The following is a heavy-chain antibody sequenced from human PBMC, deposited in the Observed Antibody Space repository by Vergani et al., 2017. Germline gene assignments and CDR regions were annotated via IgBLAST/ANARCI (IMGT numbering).Heavy chain of an antibody. Sequence: QVQLVQSGAEVKKPGSSVKVSCKASGGTFSSYTISWVRQAPGQGLEWMGRIIPILGIANYAQKFQGRVTITADKSTSTAYMELSSLRSDDTAVYYCARESSPELEVFWFDPWGQGTLVTVSS. CDR1: GGTFSSYT. D-gene: IGHD1-1*01. V-gene: IGHV1-69*08. CDR3: ARESSPELEVFWFDP. J-gene: IGHJ5*02. CDR2: IIPILGIA.